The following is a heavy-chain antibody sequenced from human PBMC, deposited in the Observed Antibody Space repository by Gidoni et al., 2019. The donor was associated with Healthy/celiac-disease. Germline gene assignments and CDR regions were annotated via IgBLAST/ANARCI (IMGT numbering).Heavy chain of an antibody. J-gene: IGHJ4*02. CDR3: SYYYDSSGYWAN. D-gene: IGHD3-22*01. CDR2: IIPILGIA. CDR1: GGTFSSYT. V-gene: IGHV1-69*02. Sequence: QVQLVQSGAAVKKTGSSVKVSCKASGGTFSSYTISWVRQAPGQGLEWMGRIIPILGIANYAQKFQGRVTITADKSTSTAYMELSSLRSEDTAVYYCSYYYDSSGYWANWGQGTLVTVSS.